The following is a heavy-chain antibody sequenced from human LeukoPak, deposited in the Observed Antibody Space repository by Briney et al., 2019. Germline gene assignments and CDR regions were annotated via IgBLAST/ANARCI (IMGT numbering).Heavy chain of an antibody. CDR2: INPNSGGT. CDR3: VRDRSSSSWTNWFDP. D-gene: IGHD6-13*01. V-gene: IGHV1-2*02. J-gene: IGHJ5*02. CDR1: GYTFTGYY. Sequence: ASVKVSCKASGYTFTGYYMHWVRQAPGQGLEWMGWINPNSGGTNYAQKFQGRVTMTRDTSISTAYMELSRLRSDDTAVYYCVRDRSSSSWTNWFDPWGQGTLVTVSS.